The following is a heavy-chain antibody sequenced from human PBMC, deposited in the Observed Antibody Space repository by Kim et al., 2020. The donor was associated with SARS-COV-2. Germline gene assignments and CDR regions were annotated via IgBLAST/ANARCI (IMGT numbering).Heavy chain of an antibody. CDR3: ARDQGWRESR. Sequence: SASYADDVKGRFTLSRDNAKNTLYLQMNSLRAEDTAVYYCARDQGWRESRWGQGTLVTVSS. CDR2: SA. J-gene: IGHJ4*02. V-gene: IGHV3-74*01. D-gene: IGHD3-10*01.